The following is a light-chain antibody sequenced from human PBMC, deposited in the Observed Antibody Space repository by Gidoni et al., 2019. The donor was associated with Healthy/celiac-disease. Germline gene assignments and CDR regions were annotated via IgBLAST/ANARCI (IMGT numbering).Light chain of an antibody. CDR3: QQYGSSPLYT. J-gene: IGKJ2*01. CDR1: QRVSSSY. CDR2: GAS. Sequence: EIGLTQSPGTLSLSPGERATLSCRASQRVSSSYLAWYQQKPGQAPRLLIYGASSRATGIPDRFSGSGSGTDFTLTISRLEPEDFAVYYCQQYGSSPLYTFGQGTQLEIK. V-gene: IGKV3-20*01.